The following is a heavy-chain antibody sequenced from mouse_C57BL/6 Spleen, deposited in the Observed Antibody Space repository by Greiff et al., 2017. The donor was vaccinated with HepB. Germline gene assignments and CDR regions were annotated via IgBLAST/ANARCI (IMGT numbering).Heavy chain of an antibody. CDR2: IYPGDGDT. D-gene: IGHD2-2*01. Sequence: VHLVESGAELVKPGASVKISCKASGYAFSSYWMNWVKQRPGKGLEWIGQIYPGDGDTNYNGKFKGKATLTADKSSSTAYMQLSSLTSEDSAVYFCARFYGSYFDYWGQGTTLTVSS. CDR1: GYAFSSYW. CDR3: ARFYGSYFDY. V-gene: IGHV1-80*01. J-gene: IGHJ2*01.